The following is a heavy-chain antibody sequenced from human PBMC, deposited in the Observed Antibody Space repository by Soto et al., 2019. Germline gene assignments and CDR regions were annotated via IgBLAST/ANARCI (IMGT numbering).Heavy chain of an antibody. D-gene: IGHD4-17*01. V-gene: IGHV3-15*07. CDR3: TSLYYGH. Sequence: ERSLRRYCAASEFSFANAWINWVRQAPGKGLEWVGRIKSKADGGTTDYAAPVKGRFTISRDESQNTLYLQMNSLKTEDTAVYYCTSLYYGHWGQGTLVTVSS. J-gene: IGHJ4*02. CDR1: EFSFANAW. CDR2: IKSKADGGTT.